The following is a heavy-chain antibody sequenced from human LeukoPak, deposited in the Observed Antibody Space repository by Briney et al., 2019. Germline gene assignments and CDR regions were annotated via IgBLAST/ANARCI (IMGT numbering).Heavy chain of an antibody. J-gene: IGHJ6*03. V-gene: IGHV3-23*01. D-gene: IGHD3-10*01. CDR1: GFTFSNYA. CDR3: AKDGSGSYYFSYYYYYMDV. CDR2: ITGSGGST. Sequence: GGSLTLSCAASGFTFSNYAMTWVRQAPGKGLEWVSAITGSGGSTYYTDPVKGRFTISRDNSKNTLYLQMNSLRPEDTAVYYCAKDGSGSYYFSYYYYYMDVWGKGTTVTVSS.